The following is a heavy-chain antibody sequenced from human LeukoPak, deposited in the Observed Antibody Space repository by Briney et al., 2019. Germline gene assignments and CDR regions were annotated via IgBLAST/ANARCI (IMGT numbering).Heavy chain of an antibody. Sequence: GGSLRLSCAASGFIFSSYEMNWVRQAPGEGLEWASYISSSGSSIYYADSVKGRFTISRDNAKNSLYLQMNSLRAEDTAVYYCARESREMATLIDYWGQGTLVTVSS. V-gene: IGHV3-48*03. CDR1: GFIFSSYE. J-gene: IGHJ4*02. CDR2: ISSSGSSI. D-gene: IGHD5-24*01. CDR3: ARESREMATLIDY.